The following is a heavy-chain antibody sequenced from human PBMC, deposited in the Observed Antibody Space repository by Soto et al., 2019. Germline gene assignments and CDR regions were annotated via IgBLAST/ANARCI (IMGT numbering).Heavy chain of an antibody. CDR2: ISSSSSYT. V-gene: IGHV3-11*05. CDR1: GFTFSDYY. J-gene: IGHJ5*02. CDR3: ARAGNWNDGPDWFDP. Sequence: GGSLRLSCAASGFTFSDYYMSWIRQAPGKGLEWVSYISSSSSYTNYADSVKGRFTISRDNAKNSLYLQMNSLRAEDTAVYYCARAGNWNDGPDWFDPWGQGTLVTVSS. D-gene: IGHD1-1*01.